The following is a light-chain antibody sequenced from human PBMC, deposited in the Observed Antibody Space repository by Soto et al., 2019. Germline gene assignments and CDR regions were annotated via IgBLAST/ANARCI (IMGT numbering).Light chain of an antibody. J-gene: IGKJ5*01. Sequence: DIGITLSPASLAVYPLERGTINSNSRLSLLFTSNKRNYLAWYQQKPGQPPNLLIYWASLRESGVPDRFSGSGSGTDFTLAISSLQAEDVAVYYCQHYYSLITFGQGTRVDI. CDR2: WAS. CDR1: LSLLFTSNKRNY. CDR3: QHYYSLIT. V-gene: IGKV4-1*01.